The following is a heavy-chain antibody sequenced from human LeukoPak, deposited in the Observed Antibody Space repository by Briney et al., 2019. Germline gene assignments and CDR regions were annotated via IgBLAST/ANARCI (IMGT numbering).Heavy chain of an antibody. J-gene: IGHJ4*02. D-gene: IGHD4-23*01. V-gene: IGHV4-39*07. CDR3: ARVRRPGYGGSPTGDY. CDR1: GGSISSSSYY. Sequence: PSETLSLTCTVSGGSISSSSYYWGWIRQPPGKGLEWIGSIYYSGSTYYNPSLKSRVTISVDTSKNQFSLKLSSVTAADTAVYYCARVRRPGYGGSPTGDYWGQGTLVTVSS. CDR2: IYYSGST.